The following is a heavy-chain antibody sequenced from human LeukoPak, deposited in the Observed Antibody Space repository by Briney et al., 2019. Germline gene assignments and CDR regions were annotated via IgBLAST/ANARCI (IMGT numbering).Heavy chain of an antibody. CDR1: GFTFSSYA. CDR3: ARDRGGSSWGNYYGMDV. CDR2: ISYDGSNK. D-gene: IGHD6-13*01. J-gene: IGHJ6*02. V-gene: IGHV3-30-3*01. Sequence: GRSLRLSCAASGFTFSSYAMHWVRQAPGKGLEGVAVISYDGSNKYYADSVKGRFTISRDNSKNTLYLQMNSLRAEDTAVYYCARDRGGSSWGNYYGMDVWGQGTTVTVSS.